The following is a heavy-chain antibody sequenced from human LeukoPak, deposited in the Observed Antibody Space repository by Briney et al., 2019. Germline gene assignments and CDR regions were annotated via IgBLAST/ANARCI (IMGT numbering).Heavy chain of an antibody. CDR1: GYSFTSYW. J-gene: IGHJ6*02. Sequence: GESLKISCKGSGYSFTSYWIGWVRQMPGKGLEWMGIIYPGDSDTRYSPSFQGQVTISADKSISTAYLQWSSLKASDTAMYYCARHTVAGGGVNYYYYGMDVWGQGTTVTVSS. V-gene: IGHV5-51*01. CDR3: ARHTVAGGGVNYYYYGMDV. CDR2: IYPGDSDT. D-gene: IGHD6-19*01.